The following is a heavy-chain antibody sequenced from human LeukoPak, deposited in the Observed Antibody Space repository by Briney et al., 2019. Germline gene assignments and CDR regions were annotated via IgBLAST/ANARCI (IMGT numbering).Heavy chain of an antibody. CDR3: AKDLRPRDYHNYFDY. J-gene: IGHJ4*02. CDR2: AGWAGGTT. V-gene: IGHV3-43*01. Sequence: PGGSLRLSCATSGFNFDRYTIHWVRQAPGKGLEWVSLAGWAGGTTFYSDSVRGRFTISRDNSKNTLYLQMNSLRAEDTAVYYCAKDLRPRDYHNYFDYWGQGTLITVSS. D-gene: IGHD4-17*01. CDR1: GFNFDRYT.